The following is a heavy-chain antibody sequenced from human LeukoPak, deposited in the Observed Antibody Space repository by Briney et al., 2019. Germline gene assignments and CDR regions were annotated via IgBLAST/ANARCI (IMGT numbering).Heavy chain of an antibody. CDR2: IFYSGTT. D-gene: IGHD3-22*01. Sequence: SETLSLTCTVSGGSNSRFYWSWIRQPPGKGLEWIGFIFYSGTTNYNPSLKSRVTISVDTSKNQFSLKLSSVTAADTAVYYCARGGWNKFDYWGQGTLVTVSS. J-gene: IGHJ4*02. V-gene: IGHV4-59*01. CDR1: GGSNSRFY. CDR3: ARGGWNKFDY.